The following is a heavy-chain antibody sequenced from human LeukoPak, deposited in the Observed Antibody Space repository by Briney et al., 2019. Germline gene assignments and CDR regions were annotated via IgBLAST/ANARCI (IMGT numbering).Heavy chain of an antibody. D-gene: IGHD3-10*01. J-gene: IGHJ4*02. V-gene: IGHV3-53*01. CDR1: GFTVSSNY. CDR3: ARHNPDSGFDY. CDR2: IYSGGST. Sequence: GGSLRLSCAASGFTVSSNYMSWVRQAPGKGLEWVSVIYSGGSTYYADSVKGRFTISRDNSKNTLYLQMNSLRAEDTAVYYCARHNPDSGFDYWGQGTLVTVSS.